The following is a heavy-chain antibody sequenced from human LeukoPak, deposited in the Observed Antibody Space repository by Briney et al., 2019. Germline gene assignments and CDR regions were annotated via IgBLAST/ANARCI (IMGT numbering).Heavy chain of an antibody. Sequence: GGSLRPSCAASGFTFDDYAMHWVRQVPGKGLEWVSGISWNSGSIGYADSVKGRFTISRDNAKNSLYLQMNSLRAEDTALYYCAKDVQWLANYYYYGMDVWGQGTTVTVSS. CDR2: ISWNSGSI. CDR3: AKDVQWLANYYYYGMDV. J-gene: IGHJ6*02. D-gene: IGHD6-19*01. CDR1: GFTFDDYA. V-gene: IGHV3-9*01.